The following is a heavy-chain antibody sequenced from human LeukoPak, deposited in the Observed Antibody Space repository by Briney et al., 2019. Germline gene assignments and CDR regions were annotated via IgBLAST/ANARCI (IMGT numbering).Heavy chain of an antibody. CDR2: IYYSGST. Sequence: PSQTLSLTCTVSGGSISSGDYYWSWIRQPPGKGLEWIGYIYYSGSTYYNPSLKSRVTISVDTSKNQFSLKLSSVTAADTAVYYCARGRYYYDSSGYYLGYWGQGTLVTVSS. CDR3: ARGRYYYDSSGYYLGY. J-gene: IGHJ4*02. V-gene: IGHV4-30-4*08. D-gene: IGHD3-22*01. CDR1: GGSISSGDYY.